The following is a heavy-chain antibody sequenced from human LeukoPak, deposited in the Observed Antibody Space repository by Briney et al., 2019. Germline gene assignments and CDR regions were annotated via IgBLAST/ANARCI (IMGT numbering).Heavy chain of an antibody. J-gene: IGHJ4*02. CDR3: TTAPYDFWTQVSEDY. V-gene: IGHV3-15*01. CDR1: GFTFRNAW. CDR2: IKSKTDGGTT. Sequence: GRTLRLSCAAPGFTFRNAWRSWVRHDPGKGQQWVGRIKSKTDGGTTDYAAPVKGRFTISRDDSKNTLYLQMNSLKTEDTAVYYCTTAPYDFWTQVSEDYWGQGTLVTVSS. D-gene: IGHD3-3*01.